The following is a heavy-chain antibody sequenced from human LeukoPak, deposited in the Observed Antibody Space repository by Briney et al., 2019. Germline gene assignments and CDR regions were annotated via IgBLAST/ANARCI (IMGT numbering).Heavy chain of an antibody. V-gene: IGHV3-30-3*01. CDR3: ARSGGATGLSHFDY. CDR2: ISYDGSNK. CDR1: GFTFSTHA. D-gene: IGHD1-26*01. Sequence: GGSLRLSCAASGFTFSTHAMHWVRQAPGKGLEWVAVISYDGSNKFYTGSVKGRFTISRDNSKNTLYLQMNSLRPEDTAVYYCARSGGATGLSHFDYWGQGTLVTVSS. J-gene: IGHJ4*02.